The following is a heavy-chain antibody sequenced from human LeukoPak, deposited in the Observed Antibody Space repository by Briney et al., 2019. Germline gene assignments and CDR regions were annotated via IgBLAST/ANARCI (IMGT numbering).Heavy chain of an antibody. V-gene: IGHV4-59*08. J-gene: IGHJ6*02. CDR3: ARQVGTFYYYYGMDV. CDR1: GGSISSYY. CDR2: VYYSGST. D-gene: IGHD1-14*01. Sequence: SETLSLTCSVSGGSISSYYWSWIRQPPGKGLEWIGYVYYSGSTNYNLSLKSRVTISVDTSKNQLSLKLSSVTAADTAVYYCARQVGTFYYYYGMDVWGQGTTVTVSS.